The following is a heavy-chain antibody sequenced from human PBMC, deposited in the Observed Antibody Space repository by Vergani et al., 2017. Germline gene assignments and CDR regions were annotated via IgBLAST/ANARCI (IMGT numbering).Heavy chain of an antibody. CDR3: ARDRGGGSHYFYAFDI. D-gene: IGHD1-26*01. CDR1: GGSISSYY. V-gene: IGHV4-59*01. J-gene: IGHJ3*02. CDR2: IYYSGST. Sequence: QVQLQESGPGLVKPSETLSLTCTVPGGSISSYYWSWIRQPPGKGLEWIGYIYYSGSTNYNPSLKSRVTISVDTSKNQFSLKLSSVTAADTAVYYCARDRGGGSHYFYAFDIWGQGTMVTVSS.